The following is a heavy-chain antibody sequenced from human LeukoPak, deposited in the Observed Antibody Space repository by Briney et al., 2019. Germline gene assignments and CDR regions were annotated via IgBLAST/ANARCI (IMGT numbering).Heavy chain of an antibody. J-gene: IGHJ6*02. CDR1: GYTFTGYY. D-gene: IGHD3-10*01. V-gene: IGHV1-2*02. Sequence: ASVEVSCKASGYTFTGYYMHWVRQAPGQGLEWMGWINPNSGGTNYAQKFQGRVTMTRDTSISTAYMELSRLRSDDTAVYYCARVEMVRGVMGYYYYGMDVWGQGTTVTVSS. CDR3: ARVEMVRGVMGYYYYGMDV. CDR2: INPNSGGT.